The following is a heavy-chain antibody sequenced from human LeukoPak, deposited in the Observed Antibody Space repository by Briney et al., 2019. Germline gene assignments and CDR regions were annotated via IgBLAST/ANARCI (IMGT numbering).Heavy chain of an antibody. J-gene: IGHJ4*02. V-gene: IGHV3-43*01. Sequence: GGSLRLSCAASGFNFDDYTMHWVRQAPGKGLEWVSLVGWDGGGTFYADSVKGRFTVSRDNSKNSLFLHMNSLTTEDTALYYCVKAHGYNLEDYFDYWGQGTLVTVPS. CDR2: VGWDGGGT. D-gene: IGHD5-24*01. CDR3: VKAHGYNLEDYFDY. CDR1: GFNFDDYT.